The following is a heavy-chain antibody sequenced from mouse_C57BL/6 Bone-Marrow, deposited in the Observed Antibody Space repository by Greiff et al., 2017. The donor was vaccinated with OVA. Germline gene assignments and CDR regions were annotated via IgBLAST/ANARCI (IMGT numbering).Heavy chain of an antibody. CDR1: GYTFTSYW. CDR2: IHTNSGST. CDR3: ARAFVWLRRWFAY. J-gene: IGHJ3*01. Sequence: QVQLQQPGAELVKPGASVKLSCKASGYTFTSYWMHWVKQRPGQGLEWIGMIHTNSGSTNYNEKFKSKATLTVDKSSSTAYMQLSSLTSDDSAVYYCARAFVWLRRWFAYWGQGTLVTVSA. D-gene: IGHD2-2*01. V-gene: IGHV1-64*01.